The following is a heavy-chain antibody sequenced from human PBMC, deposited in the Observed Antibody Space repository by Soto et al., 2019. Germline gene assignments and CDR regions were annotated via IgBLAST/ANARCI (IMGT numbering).Heavy chain of an antibody. CDR2: IIPILGIA. J-gene: IGHJ5*02. V-gene: IGHV1-69*02. Sequence: SVKVSCKASGGTFSSYTISWVRQAPGQGLEWMGRIIPILGIANYAQKFQGRVTITADKSTSTAYMELSSLRSEDTAVYYCARGGGYYYDSSGSPTPNWFDPWGQ. D-gene: IGHD3-22*01. CDR1: GGTFSSYT. CDR3: ARGGGYYYDSSGSPTPNWFDP.